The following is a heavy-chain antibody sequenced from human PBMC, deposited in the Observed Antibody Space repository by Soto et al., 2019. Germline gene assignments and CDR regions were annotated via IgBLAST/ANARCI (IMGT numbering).Heavy chain of an antibody. J-gene: IGHJ4*02. CDR1: GFSLSNSGVG. CDR3: AHCTLHDYGDYDPGTSHVFDS. D-gene: IGHD4-17*01. V-gene: IGHV2-5*02. Sequence: VSGPTLVNPTQTLTVTCTFSGFSLSNSGVGVAWIRQPPGKALEWLALIYGDNDKRYSPSLKTRLTITKDTSKNQVVLTMTNMDPVDTATYYCAHCTLHDYGDYDPGTSHVFDSWGQGTLVTVSS. CDR2: IYGDNDK.